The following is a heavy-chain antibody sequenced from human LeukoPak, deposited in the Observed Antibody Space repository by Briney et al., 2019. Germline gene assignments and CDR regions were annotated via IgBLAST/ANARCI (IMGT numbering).Heavy chain of an antibody. Sequence: QPGGSLRLSCAASGINVSSNYMTWIRQAPGKGLEWVSLIYGGDAAYYAESVRGRFMISRDNLKNTLFLQMNSLRVEDTAVYYCVTSTGQQFIPYDYWGQGTYVTVSS. D-gene: IGHD6-13*01. CDR2: IYGGDAA. CDR1: GINVSSNY. J-gene: IGHJ4*02. V-gene: IGHV3-66*02. CDR3: VTSTGQQFIPYDY.